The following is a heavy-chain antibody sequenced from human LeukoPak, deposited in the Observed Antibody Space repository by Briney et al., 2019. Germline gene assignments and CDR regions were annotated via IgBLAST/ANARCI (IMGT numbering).Heavy chain of an antibody. V-gene: IGHV4-61*02. CDR3: ARSRRYYDSSAQGGFDY. J-gene: IGHJ4*02. CDR1: GASFNIATYY. Sequence: NPSETLSLTCTVSGASFNIATYYWSWIRQTAGKGLEWIGRINTSGRTNYNPSLWSRVTISVDTSKNQFSLKLSSVTAADTAVYYCARSRRYYDSSAQGGFDYWGQGTLVTVSS. CDR2: INTSGRT. D-gene: IGHD3-22*01.